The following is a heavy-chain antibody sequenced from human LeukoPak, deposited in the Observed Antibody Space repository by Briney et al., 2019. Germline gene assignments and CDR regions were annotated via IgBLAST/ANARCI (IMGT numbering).Heavy chain of an antibody. D-gene: IGHD6-6*01. V-gene: IGHV4-61*01. CDR2: IYYSGST. CDR1: GGSISSSSYY. CDR3: ASGGYISSSSPFDY. Sequence: SETLSLTCTVSGGSISSSSYYWSWIRQPPGKGLEWIGYIYYSGSTNYNPSLKSRVTISVDTSKNQFSLKLSSVTAADTAVYYCASGGYISSSSPFDYWGQGTLVTVSS. J-gene: IGHJ4*02.